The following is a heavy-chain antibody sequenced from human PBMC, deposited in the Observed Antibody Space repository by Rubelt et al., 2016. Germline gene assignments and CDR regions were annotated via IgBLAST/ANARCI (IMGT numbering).Heavy chain of an antibody. CDR1: GYTFTSYG. D-gene: IGHD3-3*01. Sequence: QVQLVQSGAEVKKPGASVKVSCKASGYTFTSYGISWVRQAPGQGLEWMGGIIPIFGTANYAQKCQGRVTMTRDTSTSTVYMELSSLRSEDTAVYYCARLSGPFDYWGQGTLVTVSS. CDR2: IIPIFGTA. V-gene: IGHV1-69*05. J-gene: IGHJ4*02. CDR3: ARLSGPFDY.